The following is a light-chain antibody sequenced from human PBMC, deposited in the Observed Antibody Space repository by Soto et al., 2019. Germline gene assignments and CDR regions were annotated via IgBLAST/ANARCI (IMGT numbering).Light chain of an antibody. V-gene: IGKV3-15*01. CDR2: RAS. CDR1: QSVSSN. Sequence: EIVMTQSTATLSVSPGERATLSCRASQSVSSNLAWYQQKPGQAPRLLIYRASTRATGIPARFSGSGSGTEFTLTISSLQSEDFAVFYCQQYNNWPPYTYGQGTKMDIK. CDR3: QQYNNWPPYT. J-gene: IGKJ2*01.